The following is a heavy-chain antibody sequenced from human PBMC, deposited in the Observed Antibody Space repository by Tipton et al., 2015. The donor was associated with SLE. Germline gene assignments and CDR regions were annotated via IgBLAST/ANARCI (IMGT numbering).Heavy chain of an antibody. CDR1: GGSFSGYY. CDR3: ARRYGTSFGY. V-gene: IGHV4-59*08. D-gene: IGHD2-8*01. CDR2: IYYTGTT. Sequence: TLSLTCAVYGGSFSGYYWSWIRQSPGKGLEWIGHIYYTGTTYYNPSLKSRLTLSLDTSKNQFPLKMIAVPAADTAVYYCARRYGTSFGYWDQGTLVTVSS. J-gene: IGHJ4*02.